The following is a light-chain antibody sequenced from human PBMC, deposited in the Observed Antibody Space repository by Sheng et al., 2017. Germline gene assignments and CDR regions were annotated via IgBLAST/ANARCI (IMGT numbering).Light chain of an antibody. CDR1: SGDVGGYNY. CDR3: NSYSNTINFRV. J-gene: IGLJ3*02. CDR2: EVS. V-gene: IGLV2-14*01. Sequence: QSALTQPASVSGSPGQSITISCSGTSGDVGGYNYVSWYQQHPGKAPKLLIYEVSNRPSGVSDRFSGSKSGNTASLTISGLQAEDEAHYYCNSYSNTINFRVFGGGTKLTVV.